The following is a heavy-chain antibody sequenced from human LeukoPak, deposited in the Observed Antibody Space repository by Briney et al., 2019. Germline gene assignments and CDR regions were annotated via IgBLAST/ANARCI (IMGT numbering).Heavy chain of an antibody. J-gene: IGHJ4*02. CDR2: IYTSGST. Sequence: SETLSLTCTVSGGSISSYYWSWIRQPPGKGLEWIGYIYTSGSTNYNPSLKSRVTISVDTSKNQFSLKLSSVTAADTAVYYCARLAYDLWRGYFDYWGQGTLVTVSS. CDR3: ARLAYDLWRGYFDY. V-gene: IGHV4-4*09. CDR1: GGSISSYY. D-gene: IGHD3-3*01.